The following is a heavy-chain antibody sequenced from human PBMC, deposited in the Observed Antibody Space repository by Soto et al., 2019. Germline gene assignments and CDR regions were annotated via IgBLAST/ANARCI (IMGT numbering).Heavy chain of an antibody. D-gene: IGHD6-6*01. CDR1: GGTFSSYA. V-gene: IGHV1-69*13. Sequence: SVKVSCKASGGTFSSYAISWVRQAPGQGLEWMGGIIPVFGTANYAQKFQGRVTITADESTSTAYMELSSLRSEDTAVYYCANPGPYSSSFSPREYTTRYYYYGMDVWGQGTTVTVSS. CDR3: ANPGPYSSSFSPREYTTRYYYYGMDV. J-gene: IGHJ6*02. CDR2: IIPVFGTA.